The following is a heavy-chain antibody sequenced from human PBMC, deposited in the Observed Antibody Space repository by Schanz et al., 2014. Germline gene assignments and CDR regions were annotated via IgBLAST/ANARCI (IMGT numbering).Heavy chain of an antibody. Sequence: EVQLVESGGGLVQPGGSLRLSCAASGFTFSTYAMTWVRQAPGKGLEWVSSISAGGTNTYYADSVKGRFTLSRDNSKNPLYLQMNSLIVEDPAVYYRAKEGTVVSGSPRDYWGRGTLVTVSS. CDR2: ISAGGTNT. V-gene: IGHV3-23*04. J-gene: IGHJ4*02. CDR1: GFTFSTYA. CDR3: AKEGTVVSGSPRDY. D-gene: IGHD3-10*01.